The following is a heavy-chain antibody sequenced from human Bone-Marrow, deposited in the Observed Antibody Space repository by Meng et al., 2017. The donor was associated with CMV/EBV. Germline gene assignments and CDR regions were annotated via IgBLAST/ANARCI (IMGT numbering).Heavy chain of an antibody. D-gene: IGHD3-9*01. Sequence: GGSLSLSCAASRFTPSDYYMSWIRQATGKGLEWVSYINSSGSNIYYADSVKGRLTISRDNAKNTLYMEMSSLRSEDTAVYYCARVGGNYDILTCYYHLYYFDDWGQGTMVTVSS. CDR3: ARVGGNYDILTCYYHLYYFDD. J-gene: IGHJ4*02. CDR1: RFTPSDYY. V-gene: IGHV3-11*04. CDR2: INSSGSNI.